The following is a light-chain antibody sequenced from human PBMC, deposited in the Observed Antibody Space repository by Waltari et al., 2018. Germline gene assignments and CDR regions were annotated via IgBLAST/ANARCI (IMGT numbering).Light chain of an antibody. Sequence: DIQLTQSPSFLSASVGDRVTITCRASQGISSYLDWYQQKPGKAPKLLIYAASTLQSGVPSRFSGSGSGTEFTLTISSLQPEDFATYYCQQQRAFGQGTKLEIK. J-gene: IGKJ2*01. CDR3: QQQRA. CDR2: AAS. CDR1: QGISSY. V-gene: IGKV1-9*01.